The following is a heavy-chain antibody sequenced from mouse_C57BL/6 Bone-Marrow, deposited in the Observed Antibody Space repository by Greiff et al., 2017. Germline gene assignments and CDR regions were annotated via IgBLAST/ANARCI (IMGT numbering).Heavy chain of an antibody. V-gene: IGHV1-19*01. J-gene: IGHJ2*01. D-gene: IGHD2-3*01. CDR2: INPYNGGT. CDR3: ARWGGLLLYFDY. CDR1: GYTFTDYY. Sequence: EVQLQQSGPVLVKPGASVKMSCKASGYTFTDYYMNWVKQSHGKSLEWIGVINPYNGGTSYNQKFKGKATLTVDKSSSTAYMELNSLTSEDSAVYYCARWGGLLLYFDYWGQGTTLTVSS.